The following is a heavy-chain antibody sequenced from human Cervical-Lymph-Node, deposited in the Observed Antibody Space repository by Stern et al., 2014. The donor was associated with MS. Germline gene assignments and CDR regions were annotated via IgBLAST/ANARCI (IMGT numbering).Heavy chain of an antibody. D-gene: IGHD4/OR15-4a*01. V-gene: IGHV7-4-1*02. J-gene: IGHJ4*02. CDR2: INTKTGNP. CDR1: GYTFTSYA. Sequence: QVQLGQSGSELKKPGASVKVSCKASGYTFTSYAMKWVRQAPGQGLEWMGWINTKTGNPTYAQGFTGRFVFSLDISVSTAYLQISGLRAEDSAVYYCATVSSADYPYWGQGTLVTVSS. CDR3: ATVSSADYPY.